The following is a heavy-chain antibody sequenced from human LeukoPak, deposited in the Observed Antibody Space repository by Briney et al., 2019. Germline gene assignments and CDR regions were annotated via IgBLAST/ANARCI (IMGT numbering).Heavy chain of an antibody. D-gene: IGHD5-12*01. CDR1: GFTVSAHY. V-gene: IGHV3-23*01. CDR2: ISASGGTT. Sequence: GGSLRLSCAVSGFTVSAHYMSWVRQAPGKGLEWVSTISASGGTTYPADSARGRFSISRDNSKNTLSLQMNSLRVDDTAVYYCAKEGPSGYDWDYWGQGTLVTVSS. CDR3: AKEGPSGYDWDY. J-gene: IGHJ4*02.